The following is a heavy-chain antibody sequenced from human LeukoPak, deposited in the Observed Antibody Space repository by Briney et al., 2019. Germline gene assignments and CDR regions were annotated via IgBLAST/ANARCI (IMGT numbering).Heavy chain of an antibody. CDR2: ISYDGSNK. CDR3: ARGRDYYGSGNYQGMDV. J-gene: IGHJ6*04. V-gene: IGHV3-30*04. CDR1: GFTFSSYA. Sequence: GGSLRLSCAASGFTFSSYAMHWVRQAPGKGLEWVVLISYDGSNKYYADSVKGRFTISRDNSKNTLYLQMNSLRAEDTAVYYCARGRDYYGSGNYQGMDVWGKGTTGTVSS. D-gene: IGHD3-10*01.